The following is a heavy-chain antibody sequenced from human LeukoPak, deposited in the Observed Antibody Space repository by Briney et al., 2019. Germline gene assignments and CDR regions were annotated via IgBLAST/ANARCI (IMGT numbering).Heavy chain of an antibody. J-gene: IGHJ4*02. CDR3: ARALDSSSSRYQAFEY. Sequence: TGGSLRLSCAASGFTFSSYAMSWVRQAPGKGLEWVANIKRDGSEKYYVDSVKGRFTISRDNAKNSLYLQMNSLRAEDTAVYYCARALDSSSSRYQAFEYWGQGTLVTVSS. CDR1: GFTFSSYA. D-gene: IGHD2-2*01. V-gene: IGHV3-7*01. CDR2: IKRDGSEK.